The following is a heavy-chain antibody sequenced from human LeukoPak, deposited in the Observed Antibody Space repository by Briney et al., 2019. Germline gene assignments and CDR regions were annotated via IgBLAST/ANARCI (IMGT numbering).Heavy chain of an antibody. CDR3: AREYTMIVVVSGYFDY. J-gene: IGHJ4*02. D-gene: IGHD3-22*01. Sequence: ASVKVSCEASGYTFIGYYMHWVRQAPGQGLEWMGWINPNSGGTNYAQKFQGRVTMTRDTSISTAYMELSRLRSDDTAVYYCAREYTMIVVVSGYFDYWGQGTLVTVSS. CDR2: INPNSGGT. V-gene: IGHV1-2*02. CDR1: GYTFIGYY.